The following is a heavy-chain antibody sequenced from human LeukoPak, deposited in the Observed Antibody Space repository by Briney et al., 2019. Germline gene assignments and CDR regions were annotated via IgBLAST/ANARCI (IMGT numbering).Heavy chain of an antibody. CDR1: GGSISSYY. CDR2: IYYSGTT. Sequence: SETLSLTYTVPGGSISSYYWSWIRQPPGKGLEWIGYIYYSGTTNYNPSLKSRVTISVDTSKNQFSLKLSSVTAADTAVYYCARGGYIAAAQYGYWGQGTLVTVSS. CDR3: ARGGYIAAAQYGY. J-gene: IGHJ4*02. D-gene: IGHD6-13*01. V-gene: IGHV4-59*01.